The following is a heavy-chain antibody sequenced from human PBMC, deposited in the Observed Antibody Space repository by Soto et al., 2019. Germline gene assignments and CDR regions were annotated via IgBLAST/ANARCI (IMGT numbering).Heavy chain of an antibody. CDR1: GFTVTGNY. Sequence: PGGSLRLSCAASGFTVTGNYMSWVRQAPGKGLEWVSLIFTGGTTYYADSVKGRFTISRDNSKNTLYLQMNSLRAEDTAVYYCVGQTYQLRHSSYYAMDVWGQGTTVTVSS. J-gene: IGHJ6*02. D-gene: IGHD2-2*01. CDR2: IFTGGTT. V-gene: IGHV3-53*01. CDR3: VGQTYQLRHSSYYAMDV.